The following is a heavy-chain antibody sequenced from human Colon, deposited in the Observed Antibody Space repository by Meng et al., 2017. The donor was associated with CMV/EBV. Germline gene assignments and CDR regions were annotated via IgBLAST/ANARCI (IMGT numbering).Heavy chain of an antibody. V-gene: IGHV3-48*03. CDR1: GFTFSSYE. CDR2: ISSSGSTI. J-gene: IGHJ4*02. CDR3: ARDTITVIDY. Sequence: GGSLRLSCAASGFTFSSYEMNWVRQAPGKGLEWVSYISSSGSTIYYADSVKGRFTISRDNAQDSLYLQMNSLRAEDTAVYYCARDTITVIDYWGQGTLVTVSS. D-gene: IGHD3-22*01.